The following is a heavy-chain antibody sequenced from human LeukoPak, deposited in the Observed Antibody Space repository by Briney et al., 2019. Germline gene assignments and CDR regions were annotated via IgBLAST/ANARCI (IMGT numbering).Heavy chain of an antibody. D-gene: IGHD3-16*01. V-gene: IGHV4-59*11. CDR1: GGSIGSHY. Sequence: SETLSLTCTVSGGSIGSHYWTWIRQPPGKGLEWIGYVYDIGSTKYNPSLKSRVTISVDTSKNQFSLRLSSVTAADTAVYYCARGGVLKSVDYWGQGTLVTVSS. J-gene: IGHJ4*02. CDR3: ARGGVLKSVDY. CDR2: VYDIGST.